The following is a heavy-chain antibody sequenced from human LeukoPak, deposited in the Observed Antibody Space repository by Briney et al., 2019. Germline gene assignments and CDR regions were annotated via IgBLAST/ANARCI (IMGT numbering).Heavy chain of an antibody. D-gene: IGHD6-13*01. Sequence: PSETLSLTCTVSGNSISSGTHFWSWIRQHPGTGLEWIGYINYSGSTDYNPSLKSRVTISVDTSKNQFSLKLTSVTAADTAVYYCARFDSSSWFFDYWGQGTLVTVSS. V-gene: IGHV4-61*01. CDR3: ARFDSSSWFFDY. J-gene: IGHJ4*02. CDR2: INYSGST. CDR1: GNSISSGTHF.